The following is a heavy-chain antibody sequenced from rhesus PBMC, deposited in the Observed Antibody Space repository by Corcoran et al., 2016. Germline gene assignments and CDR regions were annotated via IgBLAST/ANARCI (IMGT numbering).Heavy chain of an antibody. Sequence: QVHLQESGPGLVRPSETLSLTCAVSGASFGNSWGSWIRQTPGKGREWIGEIDRSIGTTNYHPSLNSRVTIAKDASRNQFSLNLRSVTAADTAVYYCAGGVWPFAFDLWGQGLRVTVSS. CDR1: GASFGNSW. CDR2: IDRSIGTT. CDR3: AGGVWPFAFDL. J-gene: IGHJ3*01. D-gene: IGHD6-37*01. V-gene: IGHV4-80*01.